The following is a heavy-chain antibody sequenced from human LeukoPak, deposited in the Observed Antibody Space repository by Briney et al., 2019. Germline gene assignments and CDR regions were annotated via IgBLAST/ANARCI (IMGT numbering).Heavy chain of an antibody. V-gene: IGHV4-38-2*02. CDR2: IYHSGST. Sequence: PSETLSLTCTVSGYSISSGYYWGWIRQPPGKGLEWIGSIYHSGSTYYNPSLKSRVTISVDTSKNQFSLKLSSVTAADTAVYYCARGFITMIVGGYFDYWGQGTLVTVSS. D-gene: IGHD3-22*01. CDR1: GYSISSGYY. J-gene: IGHJ4*02. CDR3: ARGFITMIVGGYFDY.